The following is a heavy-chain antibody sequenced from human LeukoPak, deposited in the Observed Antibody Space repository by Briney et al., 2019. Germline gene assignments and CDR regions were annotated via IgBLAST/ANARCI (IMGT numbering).Heavy chain of an antibody. Sequence: GKSLRLSCAASGFTFSSYGMHWVRQAPGKGLEWVAVISYDGSSKYYIDSVKGRFTISRDNSKNTLYLQMNSLRAEDTAVYYCARGENSKTYPVSGYWGQGTLVIVSS. D-gene: IGHD2/OR15-2a*01. CDR2: ISYDGSSK. V-gene: IGHV3-30*03. CDR1: GFTFSSYG. CDR3: ARGENSKTYPVSGY. J-gene: IGHJ4*02.